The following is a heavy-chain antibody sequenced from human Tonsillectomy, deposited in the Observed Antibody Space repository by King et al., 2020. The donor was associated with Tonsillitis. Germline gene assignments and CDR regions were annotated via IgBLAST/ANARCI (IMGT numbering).Heavy chain of an antibody. CDR1: GYTFTRYY. CDR3: ARTGQRDIVVVAAAMPEDD. CDR2: INPSGGST. V-gene: IGHV1-46*01. Sequence: VQLVESGAEVKKPGASVKVSCKASGYTFTRYYIHWVRQAPGQGLEWMGIINPSGGSTNYAQNFQGRVTMTRDTSTSTVYMELSSLRSEDTAVYYCARTGQRDIVVVAAAMPEDDWGQGTLVTVSS. J-gene: IGHJ4*02. D-gene: IGHD2-2*01.